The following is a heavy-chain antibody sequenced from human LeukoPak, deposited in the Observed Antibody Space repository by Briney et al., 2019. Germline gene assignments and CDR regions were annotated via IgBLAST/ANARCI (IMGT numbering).Heavy chain of an antibody. D-gene: IGHD6-19*01. CDR1: GFTFCNYA. CDR2: ISYDGSSK. V-gene: IGHV3-30-3*01. Sequence: GGSLRLSCAASGFTFCNYAIHWVRQAPGKGLEWVALISYDGSSKSSADCVKGRFTISRDNSMYTLYLQMNSLRPEDTAVDYCARDYQWLEAFDIWGQGTMVTVSS. J-gene: IGHJ3*02. CDR3: ARDYQWLEAFDI.